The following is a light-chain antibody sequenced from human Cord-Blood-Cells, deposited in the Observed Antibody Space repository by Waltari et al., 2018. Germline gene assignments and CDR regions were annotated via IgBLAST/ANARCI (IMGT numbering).Light chain of an antibody. CDR2: RNN. V-gene: IGLV1-47*01. CDR1: SPNIGRNY. CDR3: AAWDDSLSGRWV. Sequence: QSVLTQPPSASGTPGQRVTISCSGSSPNIGRNYVYWYQQLPGTAPKLLIYRNNQRPSGVPDRFSGSKSGTSASLAISGLRSEDEADYYCAAWDDSLSGRWVFGGGTKLTVL. J-gene: IGLJ3*02.